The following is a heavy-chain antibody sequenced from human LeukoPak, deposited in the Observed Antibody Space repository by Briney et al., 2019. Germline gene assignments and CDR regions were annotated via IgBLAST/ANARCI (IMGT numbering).Heavy chain of an antibody. CDR1: GGTFSSYA. J-gene: IGHJ4*02. D-gene: IGHD1-26*01. V-gene: IGHV1-69*04. Sequence: ASVKVSCKASGGTFSSYAISWVRQAPGQGLEWMGRIIPILGVANYAQKFQGRVTITADKSTSTAYMELSSLRSEDTAVYYCARAVVGAGGDYFDYWGQGTLVTVSS. CDR2: IIPILGVA. CDR3: ARAVVGAGGDYFDY.